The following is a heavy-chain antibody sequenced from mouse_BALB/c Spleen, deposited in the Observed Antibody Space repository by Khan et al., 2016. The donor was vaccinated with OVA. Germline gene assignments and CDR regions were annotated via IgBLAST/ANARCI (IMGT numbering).Heavy chain of an antibody. CDR3: ATQGSTYTGFAY. CDR1: GYTFTSYV. CDR2: IYPFNDDS. D-gene: IGHD1-1*01. J-gene: IGHJ3*01. Sequence: VQLQQSGPELLKPGASVKMSCKASGYTFTSYVMHWVKQKPGQGLEWIGYIYPFNDDSKYSEKFKGKATLTSDTSSNTAYMELSSLTSEDSAVXYGATQGSTYTGFAYWGQGTLVTVSA. V-gene: IGHV1S136*01.